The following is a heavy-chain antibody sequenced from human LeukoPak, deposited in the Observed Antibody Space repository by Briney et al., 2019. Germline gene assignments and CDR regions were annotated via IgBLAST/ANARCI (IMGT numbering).Heavy chain of an antibody. Sequence: GESLKISRKGSGYSLTSYWIGLERQIPGKGLEWMGIIYPGDSDTRYRPAFPGQVTISAGKSISTTYLQWSSLKASDTAMYYCARVVVAAGVYYWGQGTLVSVSS. CDR1: GYSLTSYW. D-gene: IGHD2-15*01. V-gene: IGHV5-51*01. CDR3: ARVVVAAGVYY. CDR2: IYPGDSDT. J-gene: IGHJ4*02.